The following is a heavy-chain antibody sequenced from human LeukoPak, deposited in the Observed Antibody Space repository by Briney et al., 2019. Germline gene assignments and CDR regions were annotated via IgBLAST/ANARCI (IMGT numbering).Heavy chain of an antibody. CDR3: AAVAGLGNAFDI. D-gene: IGHD6-19*01. J-gene: IGHJ3*02. CDR1: GYTFTGYY. Sequence: ASVKVSCKASGYTFTGYYMHWVRQAPGQGLEWMGWINPNSGGTNYAQKFQGRVTMTRDTSISTAYMELSRLRSDDTAVYYCAAVAGLGNAFDIWGQGTMVTVSS. CDR2: INPNSGGT. V-gene: IGHV1-2*02.